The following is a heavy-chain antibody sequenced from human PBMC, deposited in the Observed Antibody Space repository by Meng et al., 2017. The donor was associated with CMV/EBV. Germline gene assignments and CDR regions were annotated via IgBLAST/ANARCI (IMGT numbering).Heavy chain of an antibody. CDR3: ARDPGRPGTHWYFDL. Sequence: ASVKVSCKASGYRFTGYYVHWVRQAPGQGPEWMGWTNTKRGDSQFAQNFQGRVSMTRDTSISTFFMELNRLTSDDTAVYYCARDPGRPGTHWYFDLWGHGTLVTVSS. CDR1: GYRFTGYY. CDR2: TNTKRGDS. V-gene: IGHV1-2*02. D-gene: IGHD1-7*01. J-gene: IGHJ2*01.